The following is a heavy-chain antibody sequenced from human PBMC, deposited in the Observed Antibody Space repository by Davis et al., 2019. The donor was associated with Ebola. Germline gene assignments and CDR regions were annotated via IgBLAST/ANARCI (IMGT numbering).Heavy chain of an antibody. CDR3: ARDRYDFWSGYYPAYYYYYGMDV. D-gene: IGHD3-3*01. Sequence: GGSLRLSCAASGFTFSDYYMSWIRQAPGKGLEWVSYISSSSSYTNYADSVKGRFTISRDNAKNSLYLQMNSLRAENTAVYYCARDRYDFWSGYYPAYYYYYGMDVWGQGTTVTVSS. CDR1: GFTFSDYY. J-gene: IGHJ6*02. CDR2: ISSSSSYT. V-gene: IGHV3-11*06.